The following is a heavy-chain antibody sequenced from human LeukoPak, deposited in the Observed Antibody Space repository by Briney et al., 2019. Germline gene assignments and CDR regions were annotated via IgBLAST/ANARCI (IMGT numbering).Heavy chain of an antibody. V-gene: IGHV4-34*01. CDR3: ARHSLIGTTPFDY. CDR2: INHSGST. Sequence: SETLSLTCAVYGGSFSGYYWSWIRQPPGKGLEWIGEINHSGSTNYNPSLKSRVSISVDSSKNQFSLKVSSVTAADTAVYYCARHSLIGTTPFDYWGQGTLVTVSS. J-gene: IGHJ4*02. D-gene: IGHD1-20*01. CDR1: GGSFSGYY.